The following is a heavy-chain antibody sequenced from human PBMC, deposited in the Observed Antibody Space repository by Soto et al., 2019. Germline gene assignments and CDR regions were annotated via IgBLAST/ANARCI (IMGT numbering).Heavy chain of an antibody. CDR1: GFTFSVYG. J-gene: IGHJ5*02. Sequence: QVQLVESGGGVVQPGGSLRLSCAASGFTFSVYGMHWVRQAPGRGREWVAVIGHIGNSIIYADSVQGRFAVSRDNSRNTLHLQMNSLRAEDTAVYYCTRDLRSSHYDRWGQGTLVIVSS. D-gene: IGHD2-2*01. CDR2: IGHIGNSI. V-gene: IGHV3-33*01. CDR3: TRDLRSSHYDR.